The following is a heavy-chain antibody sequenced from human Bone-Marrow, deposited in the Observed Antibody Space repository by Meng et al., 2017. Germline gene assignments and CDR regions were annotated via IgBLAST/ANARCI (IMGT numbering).Heavy chain of an antibody. V-gene: IGHV3-48*03. CDR1: GFTVSTKY. CDR3: ARATYCSGGSCHDAFDI. J-gene: IGHJ3*02. D-gene: IGHD2-15*01. CDR2: ISSSGSTI. Sequence: GESLKISCSAPGFTVSTKYMNWVRQAPGKGLEWVSYISSSGSTIYYADSVKGRFTISRDNAKNSLYLQMNSLRAEDTAVYYCARATYCSGGSCHDAFDIWGQGTMVTVSS.